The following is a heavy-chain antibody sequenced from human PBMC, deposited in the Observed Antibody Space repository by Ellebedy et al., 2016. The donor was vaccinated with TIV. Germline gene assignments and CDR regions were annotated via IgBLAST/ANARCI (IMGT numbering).Heavy chain of an antibody. CDR2: INQDGRTT. V-gene: IGHV3-7*03. Sequence: GESLKISCAASGFTFSASWMTWVRQAPGQGLEWVANINQDGRTTNYVDSVKGRFTISRDNAKNSLYLQMNTLRAEDTAVYYCARVPLDGAVAGTVEVAFDYWGQGTLVTVSS. CDR3: ARVPLDGAVAGTVEVAFDY. D-gene: IGHD6-19*01. J-gene: IGHJ4*02. CDR1: GFTFSASW.